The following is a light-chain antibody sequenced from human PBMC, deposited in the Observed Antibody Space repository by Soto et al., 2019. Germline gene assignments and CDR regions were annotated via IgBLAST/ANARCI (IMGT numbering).Light chain of an antibody. V-gene: IGKV3-11*01. CDR3: QLRSNRLLI. CDR1: QSVSSF. Sequence: EIVLTQSPATLSLSPGERATLSCRASQSVSSFLAWYQQKPGQAPRLLIYDTSNRATDIPARFSGRGSATAFTLTTSSLEPDDVTGYWLQLRSNRLLIFGGGTRVEIK. J-gene: IGKJ4*01. CDR2: DTS.